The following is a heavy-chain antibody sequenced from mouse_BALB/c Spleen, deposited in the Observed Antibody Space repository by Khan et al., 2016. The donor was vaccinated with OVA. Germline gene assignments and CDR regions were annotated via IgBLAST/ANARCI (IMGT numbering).Heavy chain of an antibody. CDR3: TRIYRSDFDY. V-gene: IGHV1-20*02. CDR2: INPHIGET. D-gene: IGHD1-1*01. CDR1: GYSFTGYF. J-gene: IGHJ2*01. Sequence: VQLKQSGPELVRPGASVKISCTASGYSFTGYFMNWVMQSHGKSLEWIGRINPHIGETFYNQRFKDKATLTVDDSSSTAHMELRSLASEDSAVYYCTRIYRSDFDYWGQGTTLTVSP.